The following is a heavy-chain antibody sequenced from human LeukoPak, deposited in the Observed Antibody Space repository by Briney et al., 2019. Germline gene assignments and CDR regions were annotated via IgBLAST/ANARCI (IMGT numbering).Heavy chain of an antibody. CDR2: ISGSGGST. J-gene: IGHJ4*02. D-gene: IGHD3-10*01. CDR1: GFTFSSYA. Sequence: GGSLILSCAASGFTFSSYAMSWVRQAPGKGLEWVSAISGSGGSTYYADSVKGRFTISGDNSKNTLYLQMNSLRAEDTAVYYCAKDRTRITMVRGSVGFDYWGQGTLVTVSS. V-gene: IGHV3-23*01. CDR3: AKDRTRITMVRGSVGFDY.